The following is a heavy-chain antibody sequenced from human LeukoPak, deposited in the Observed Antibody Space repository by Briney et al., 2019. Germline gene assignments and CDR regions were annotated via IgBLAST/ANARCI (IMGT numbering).Heavy chain of an antibody. CDR1: GASISSWY. J-gene: IGHJ4*02. Sequence: SETLSLTCTVSGASISSWYWSWIRQPPGKGLEWIGYIYGSGNANYNPSLKSRVTMSIDTSKNQFSLKLTSVTAADTATYYCARETSLAGFASGLGFNYWGQGILVTVSS. V-gene: IGHV4-59*01. CDR3: ARETSLAGFASGLGFNY. CDR2: IYGSGNA. D-gene: IGHD6-19*01.